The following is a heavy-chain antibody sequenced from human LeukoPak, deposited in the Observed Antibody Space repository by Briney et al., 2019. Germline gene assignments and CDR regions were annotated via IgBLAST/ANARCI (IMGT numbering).Heavy chain of an antibody. V-gene: IGHV1-2*02. D-gene: IGHD2-15*01. Sequence: RWASVKVSCKASGYTFTGYYMHWVRQAPGQGLEWMGWINPNSGGTNYAQKFQGRVTMTRDTSISTAYMELSRLRSDDTAVYYCARSNGLGGPGMGDIVVVVAATGFNYWGQGTLVTVSS. CDR2: INPNSGGT. CDR3: ARSNGLGGPGMGDIVVVVAATGFNY. J-gene: IGHJ4*02. CDR1: GYTFTGYY.